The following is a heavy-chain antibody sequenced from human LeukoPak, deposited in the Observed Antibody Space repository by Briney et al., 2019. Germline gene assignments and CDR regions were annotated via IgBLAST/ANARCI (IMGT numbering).Heavy chain of an antibody. CDR2: INPNSGGT. Sequence: ASVKVSCKASGYTFTGYYMHWVRQAPGQGLEWMGWINPNSGGTNYAQKLQGRVTMTTDTSTSTAYMELRSLRSDDTAVYYCARSEYYDFWSGYRSNWFDPWGQGTLVTVSS. J-gene: IGHJ5*02. D-gene: IGHD3-3*01. V-gene: IGHV1-2*02. CDR1: GYTFTGYY. CDR3: ARSEYYDFWSGYRSNWFDP.